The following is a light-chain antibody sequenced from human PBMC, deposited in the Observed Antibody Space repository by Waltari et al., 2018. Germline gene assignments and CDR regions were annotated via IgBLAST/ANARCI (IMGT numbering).Light chain of an antibody. V-gene: IGLV2-23*02. CDR3: SSYAGSSKGV. J-gene: IGLJ2*01. CDR1: SSDVGNYKR. Sequence: QSALTQPASVSGSPGQSITISCTGTSSDVGNYKRVSWYQQHPGKAPKLMIYAFSKRPAGVSERFSGSKSGDMASLTISGLQPEDEAEYFCSSYAGSSKGVFGGGTKVTVL. CDR2: AFS.